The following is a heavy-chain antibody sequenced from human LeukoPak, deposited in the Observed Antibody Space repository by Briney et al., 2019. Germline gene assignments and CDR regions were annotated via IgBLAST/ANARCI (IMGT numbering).Heavy chain of an antibody. CDR2: ISGSGGST. J-gene: IGHJ4*02. V-gene: IGHV3-23*01. CDR1: GFTFSSYA. CDR3: AKDGRTDFWSGFRDY. Sequence: GGSLRLSCAASGFTFSSYAMSWVSQAPGKGLEWVSAISGSGGSTYYADSVKGRFTISRDNSKNTLYLQMNSLRAEDAAVYYCAKDGRTDFWSGFRDYWGQGTLVTVSS. D-gene: IGHD3-3*01.